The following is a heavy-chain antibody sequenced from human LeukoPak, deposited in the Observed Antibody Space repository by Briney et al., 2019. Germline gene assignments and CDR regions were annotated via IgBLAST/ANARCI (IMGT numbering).Heavy chain of an antibody. V-gene: IGHV4-30-4*08. CDR1: GGSISSGDYY. CDR3: ARDLSRKSSSWYFDY. Sequence: PSETLSLTCTVSGGSISSGDYYWSWIRQPPGKGLEWIGYIYDSGTTYYNPSLKSRVTLSVDTSKNQFSLKLSSVTAADTAVYYCARDLSRKSSSWYFDYWGQGTLVTVSS. CDR2: IYDSGTT. J-gene: IGHJ4*02. D-gene: IGHD6-13*01.